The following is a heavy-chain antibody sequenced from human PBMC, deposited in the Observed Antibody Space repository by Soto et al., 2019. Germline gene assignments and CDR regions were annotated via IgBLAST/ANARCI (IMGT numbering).Heavy chain of an antibody. D-gene: IGHD1-26*01. V-gene: IGHV4-59*01. CDR1: GGSIISYF. Sequence: PSETLSLTCTIYGGSIISYFWSWIRQPPGKGLEWIGYIHYSGTTVYSPSLKSRVTMSIDTSENQFTLNLTSVTAADTAVYYCARDTGSYYLDSWGQGSLVTVSS. CDR2: IHYSGTT. J-gene: IGHJ4*01. CDR3: ARDTGSYYLDS.